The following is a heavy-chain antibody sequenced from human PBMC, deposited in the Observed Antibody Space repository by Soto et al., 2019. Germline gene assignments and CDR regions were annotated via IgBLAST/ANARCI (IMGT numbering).Heavy chain of an antibody. V-gene: IGHV4-59*01. CDR1: GGSISSYY. CDR2: IYYSGST. CDR3: ARDRTSTPGGMDV. J-gene: IGHJ6*02. D-gene: IGHD2-2*01. Sequence: SETLSLTCTVSGGSISSYYWSWIRQPPGKGLEWIGYIYYSGSTNYNPSLKSRVTISVDTSKNQFSLKLSSVTAADTAVYYCARDRTSTPGGMDVWGQGTTVTVSS.